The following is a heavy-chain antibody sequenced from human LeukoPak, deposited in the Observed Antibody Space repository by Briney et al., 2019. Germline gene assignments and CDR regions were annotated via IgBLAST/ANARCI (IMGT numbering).Heavy chain of an antibody. CDR2: FYYSGST. CDR1: GGSISSSNYY. Sequence: SETPCLTCTVSGGSISSSNYYWGWIRQPPGKGLEWIGHFYYSGSTYYNPSLQSRVTISVDTSKNQFSLKLSSVTAADTAVYYCASHRGWISPLAERFYGMDVWGQGTTVTVSS. V-gene: IGHV4-39*07. CDR3: ASHRGWISPLAERFYGMDV. D-gene: IGHD1-1*01. J-gene: IGHJ6*02.